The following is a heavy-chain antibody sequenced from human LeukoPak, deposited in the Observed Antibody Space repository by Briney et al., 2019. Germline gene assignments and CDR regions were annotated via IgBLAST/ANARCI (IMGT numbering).Heavy chain of an antibody. CDR3: ARDQHVWGSYRTFDY. D-gene: IGHD3-16*02. J-gene: IGHJ4*02. CDR2: IIPIFGTA. V-gene: IGHV1-69*05. Sequence: EASVKVSCKASGGTFSSYAISWVRQAPGQGLEWMGRIIPIFGTANYAQKFQGRVTITTDESTSTAYMELSSLRSEDTAVYYCARDQHVWGSYRTFDYWGQGTLVTVSS. CDR1: GGTFSSYA.